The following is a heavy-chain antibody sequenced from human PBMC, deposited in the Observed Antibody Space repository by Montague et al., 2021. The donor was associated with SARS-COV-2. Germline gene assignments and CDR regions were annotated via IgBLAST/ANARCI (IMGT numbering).Heavy chain of an antibody. Sequence: SETLSLTCTVSGGSLNKHYWSWIRKAPGKELDWLGNIFYKGNTNYNVXLWGRVSMSLDTPQNQFSLRLTSLTAADTAVYYCARSISSSGARDNWGQGILVTVS. CDR1: GGSLNKHY. J-gene: IGHJ4*02. CDR3: ARSISSSGARDN. V-gene: IGHV4-59*11. D-gene: IGHD3-22*01. CDR2: IFYKGNT.